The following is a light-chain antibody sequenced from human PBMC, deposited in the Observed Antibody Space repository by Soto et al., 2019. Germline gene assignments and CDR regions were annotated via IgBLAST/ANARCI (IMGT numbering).Light chain of an antibody. Sequence: EIVLTQSPCTLSLSPGSRSTLSCSSSQNVLSNYLAWYQQKPGQAPRLLIYGASTRATGIPDRFGGSGSGTDFTLTISRLEPEDFAVYYCQQYSFLPRTFGQGTKVDIK. V-gene: IGKV3-20*01. CDR2: GAS. CDR3: QQYSFLPRT. J-gene: IGKJ1*01. CDR1: QNVLSNY.